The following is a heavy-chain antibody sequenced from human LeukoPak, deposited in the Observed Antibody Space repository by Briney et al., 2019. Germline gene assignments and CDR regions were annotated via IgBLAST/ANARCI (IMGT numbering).Heavy chain of an antibody. D-gene: IGHD2-15*01. CDR1: GYSFTSYW. Sequence: GESLKISCKGSGYSFTSYWIGWVRQMPGKGLEWMGFIYPGDSDTRYSPSFQGQVTISADKSISTAYLQWSSLKASDTAMYYCARHRRCSGGSCYYAFDIWGQGTMVTVSS. J-gene: IGHJ3*02. CDR2: IYPGDSDT. CDR3: ARHRRCSGGSCYYAFDI. V-gene: IGHV5-51*01.